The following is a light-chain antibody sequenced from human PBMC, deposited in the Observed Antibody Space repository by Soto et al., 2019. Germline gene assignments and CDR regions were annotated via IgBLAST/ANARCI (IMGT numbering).Light chain of an antibody. CDR3: QQSYSTPCT. V-gene: IGKV1-39*01. CDR2: AAS. Sequence: DIQMTQSPSSLSASVGDRVTSTCRASQSISSYLNWYQQKPGKAPKLLIYAASSLQSGVPSRFSGSGSGTDFTLTIISLHPEDFATHYCQQSYSTPCTFGQGTKVEIK. CDR1: QSISSY. J-gene: IGKJ1*01.